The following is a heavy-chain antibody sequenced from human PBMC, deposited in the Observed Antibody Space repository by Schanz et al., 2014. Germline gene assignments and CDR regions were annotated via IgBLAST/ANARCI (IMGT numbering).Heavy chain of an antibody. V-gene: IGHV3-48*01. Sequence: GQLVESGGGVVQPGGSLRLSCAASGITFSSHSFNWVRQAPGKGLEWISYITYNGGTIYYADSVKGRFTISRDNSKNTVHLQMNSLRAEDTALYYCVRDELLWFGEVLSLDYWGQGALVTVSS. CDR1: GITFSSHS. CDR2: ITYNGGTI. D-gene: IGHD3-10*01. CDR3: VRDELLWFGEVLSLDY. J-gene: IGHJ4*02.